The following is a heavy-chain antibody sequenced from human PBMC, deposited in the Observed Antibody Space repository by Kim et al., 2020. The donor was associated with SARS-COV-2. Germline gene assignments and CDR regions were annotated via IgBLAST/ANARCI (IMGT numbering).Heavy chain of an antibody. Sequence: GGSLRLSCEASGFSVNDHAMHWVRQAPGKGLEWVSGIYWNGDRKDYADSVKGRFITSRDNAKNSLYLQMNSLRSEDTASYYCTKDISAGGVDVWGQWTTVTVSS. CDR3: TKDISAGGVDV. CDR2: IYWNGDRK. J-gene: IGHJ6*02. CDR1: GFSVNDHA. D-gene: IGHD6-13*01. V-gene: IGHV3-9*01.